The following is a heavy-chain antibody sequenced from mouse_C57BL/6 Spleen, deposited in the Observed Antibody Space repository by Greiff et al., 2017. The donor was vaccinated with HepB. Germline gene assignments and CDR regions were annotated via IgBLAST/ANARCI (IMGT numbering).Heavy chain of an antibody. D-gene: IGHD1-1*01. V-gene: IGHV1-5*01. Sequence: VQLQQSGTVLARPGASVKMSCKTSGYTFTSYWMHWVKQRPGQGLEWIGAIYPGNSDTSYNQKFKGKAKLTAVTSASTAYMELSSLTNVDSAVYYCTRWPHYYGSSPYYFDYWGQGTTLTVSS. CDR1: GYTFTSYW. J-gene: IGHJ2*01. CDR2: IYPGNSDT. CDR3: TRWPHYYGSSPYYFDY.